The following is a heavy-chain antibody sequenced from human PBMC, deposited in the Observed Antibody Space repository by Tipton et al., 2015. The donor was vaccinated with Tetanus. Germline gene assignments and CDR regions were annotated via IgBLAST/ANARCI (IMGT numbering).Heavy chain of an antibody. D-gene: IGHD2-15*01. CDR3: VRLACAGGSCYDDS. CDR2: VFHTGIT. Sequence: TLSLTCAVSGGSITSYYISWIRQFPGKELQWIGNVFHTGITNYNPSLESRVTMSVDTAKNQCSLNLTSVTAADTAVYFCVRLACAGGSCYDDSWGQGTLVTVSS. CDR1: GGSITSYY. J-gene: IGHJ4*02. V-gene: IGHV4-59*08.